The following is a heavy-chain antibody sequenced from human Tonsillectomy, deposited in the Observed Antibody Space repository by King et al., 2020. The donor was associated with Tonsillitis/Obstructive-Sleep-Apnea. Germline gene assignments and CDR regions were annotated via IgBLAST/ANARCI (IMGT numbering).Heavy chain of an antibody. CDR1: GFTFSSYE. CDR3: AREDTIFGVVTDAFDI. Sequence: VQLVESGGGLVQPGGSLRLSCAASGFTFSSYEMNWVRQAPGKGLEWVSYISSSGSTIYYADSVKGRFTISRDNAKNSPYLQMNSLRAEDTAVYYCAREDTIFGVVTDAFDIWGQGTMVTVSS. CDR2: ISSSGSTI. D-gene: IGHD3-3*01. V-gene: IGHV3-48*03. J-gene: IGHJ3*02.